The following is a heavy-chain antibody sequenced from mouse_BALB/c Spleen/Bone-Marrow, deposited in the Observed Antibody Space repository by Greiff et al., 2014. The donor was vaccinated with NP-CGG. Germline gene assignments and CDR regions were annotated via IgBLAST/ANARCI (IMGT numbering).Heavy chain of an antibody. V-gene: IGHV1S137*01. J-gene: IGHJ4*01. D-gene: IGHD2-14*01. CDR3: ARSVKVRNPMDY. CDR2: ISGYYGDA. CDR1: GYTFTDHA. Sequence: QVQLQESGAKLVRPGVSVKISCTGSGYTFTDHAIHWVKRSHAKSLEWIGVISGYYGDAIYNQKFKGKATMTVDKSSSTAYMELARLTSEDSAIYYCARSVKVRNPMDYWGQGTSVTVSS.